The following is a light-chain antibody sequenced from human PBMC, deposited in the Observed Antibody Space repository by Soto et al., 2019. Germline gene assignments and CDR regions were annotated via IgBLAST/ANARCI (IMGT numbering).Light chain of an antibody. J-gene: IGKJ4*01. CDR1: QSVTSSS. V-gene: IGKV3-20*01. Sequence: EVVLTQSPGTLSLSPGERATLSCRASQSVTSSSLAWYQQKPGQAPRLLIYGASSRATGIPERFSGSGCGRDFTLTISRLECEDFAVYYCQQYGSAPLTFGGGTKVEIK. CDR3: QQYGSAPLT. CDR2: GAS.